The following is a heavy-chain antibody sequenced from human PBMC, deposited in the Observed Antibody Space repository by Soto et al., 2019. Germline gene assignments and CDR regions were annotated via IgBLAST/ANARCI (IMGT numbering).Heavy chain of an antibody. CDR1: GFTFRSHG. J-gene: IGHJ4*02. D-gene: IGHD5-18*01. V-gene: IGHV3-30*03. Sequence: QVQVLESGGGVVQPGRSLRLSCEASGFTFRSHGMHWVRQAPGKGLEWVAVISFDGSDKFYADSVRGRFAISRDNSQKTMHMKVNSLRPEDTALYYCVRMTSGYTYGLDYWGQGTLVTVSS. CDR2: ISFDGSDK. CDR3: VRMTSGYTYGLDY.